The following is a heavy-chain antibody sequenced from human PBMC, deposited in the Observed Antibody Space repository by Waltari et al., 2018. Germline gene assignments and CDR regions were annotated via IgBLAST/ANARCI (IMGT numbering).Heavy chain of an antibody. J-gene: IGHJ4*02. CDR3: ARMAQI. V-gene: IGHV3-21*01. CDR2: ISTNSNYI. Sequence: DVQLVESGGGLVKPGGSLRLSCAASGFTSSSYPINWVRQAPGKGLEWVSSISTNSNYIYYADSVKGRFTTSRDNAKNSLYLQMNSLRADDTAVYYCARMAQIWGQGTLVTVSS. CDR1: GFTSSSYP.